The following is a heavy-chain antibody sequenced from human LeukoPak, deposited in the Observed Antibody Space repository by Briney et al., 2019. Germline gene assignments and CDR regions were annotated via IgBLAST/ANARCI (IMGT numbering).Heavy chain of an antibody. Sequence: PGGSPRLSCAASGFSFRNFWMSWVRQTPGKGLEWVATINQEGSEKHYVDSVKGRFTISRDNARNSLFLQMNSLRAEDTAVYYCARGGADSSWYWRDWGQGTLVTVSS. CDR1: GFSFRNFW. CDR3: ARGGADSSWYWRD. V-gene: IGHV3-7*01. CDR2: INQEGSEK. D-gene: IGHD6-13*01. J-gene: IGHJ4*02.